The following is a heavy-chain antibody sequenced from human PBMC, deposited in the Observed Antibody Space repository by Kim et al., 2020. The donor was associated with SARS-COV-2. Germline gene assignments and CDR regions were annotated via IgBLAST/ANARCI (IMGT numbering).Heavy chain of an antibody. J-gene: IGHJ6*03. D-gene: IGHD2-15*01. V-gene: IGHV4-59*08. CDR1: GGSISSYY. CDR2: IYYSGST. Sequence: SETLSLTCTVSGGSISSYYWSWIRQPPGKGLEWIGYIYYSGSTNYNPSLKSRVTISVDTSKNQFSLKLSSVTAADTAVYYCARSLPYCSGGSCLRKAKYSGYYYYYMDVWGKGTTVTVSS. CDR3: ARSLPYCSGGSCLRKAKYSGYYYYYMDV.